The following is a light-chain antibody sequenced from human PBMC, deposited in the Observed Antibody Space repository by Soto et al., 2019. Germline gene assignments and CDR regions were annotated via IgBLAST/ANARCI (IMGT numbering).Light chain of an antibody. CDR3: QQRYSWPPIT. CDR2: DAS. J-gene: IGKJ5*01. CDR1: DSVLIH. Sequence: EIVLTQYPATLSLSPGERATLSCRASDSVLIHLAWFQQKPGQAPRLLIYDASNRATGIPARFSGSGSGTDFTLTINSLEPEDFAVYYCQQRYSWPPITFGQGTRLDMK. V-gene: IGKV3-11*01.